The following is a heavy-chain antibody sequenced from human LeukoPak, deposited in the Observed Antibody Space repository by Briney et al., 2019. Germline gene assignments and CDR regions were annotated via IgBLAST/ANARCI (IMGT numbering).Heavy chain of an antibody. J-gene: IGHJ4*02. V-gene: IGHV4-59*01. CDR2: ISYSGST. D-gene: IGHD6-13*01. CDR1: GGSLSSYY. Sequence: SETLSLTCTVPGGSLSSYYWGWIRQPPGKGLEWIGYISYSGSTNYNPSLKSRVIISVDTSKNQFSLKLSSVTAADTAVYYCARVIAAAEPTFDYWGQGTLVTVSS. CDR3: ARVIAAAEPTFDY.